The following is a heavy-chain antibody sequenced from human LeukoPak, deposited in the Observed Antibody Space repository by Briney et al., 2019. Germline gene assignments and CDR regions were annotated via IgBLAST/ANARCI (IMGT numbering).Heavy chain of an antibody. J-gene: IGHJ4*02. Sequence: QTGGSLRLSCAASGFTFSSYEMHWVRQAPGKGLEWVSYISSSGSTIYYADSVKGRFTISRDNAKNSLYLQMNSLRAEDTAVYYCARDSSSWYFYFDYWGQGTLVTVSS. CDR2: ISSSGSTI. V-gene: IGHV3-48*03. CDR1: GFTFSSYE. D-gene: IGHD6-13*01. CDR3: ARDSSSWYFYFDY.